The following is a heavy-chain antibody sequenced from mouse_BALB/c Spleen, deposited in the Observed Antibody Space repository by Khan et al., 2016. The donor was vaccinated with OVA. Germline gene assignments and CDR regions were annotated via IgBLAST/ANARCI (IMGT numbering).Heavy chain of an antibody. V-gene: IGHV1-4*01. J-gene: IGHJ2*01. CDR2: INPSSGYT. CDR3: VRIPVPPYFFDC. CDR1: GYTFTNYT. Sequence: QVQLKQSGAELARPGASVKMSCKASGYTFTNYTMHWVKQRPGQGLEWIGYINPSSGYTNYNQKFKDKATLTADKSSRTAYMQLTILTSEDSACDYSVRIPVPPYFFDCWGQGTTLTVSS.